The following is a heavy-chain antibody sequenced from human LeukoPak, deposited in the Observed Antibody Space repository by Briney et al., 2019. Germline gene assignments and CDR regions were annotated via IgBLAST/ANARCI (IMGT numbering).Heavy chain of an antibody. CDR2: IYHSGST. J-gene: IGHJ4*02. D-gene: IGHD3-3*01. CDR1: SYSISRGYY. V-gene: IGHV4-38-2*02. CDR3: GRKGRLHFLEQIDY. Sequence: SETLSLTCTVSSYSISRGYYWGWIRQSPGKGLEWIGNIYHSGSTSYNPSLKSRVTISLDMSKNQFSLKLSSVTAADTAFYYFGRKGRLHFLEQIDYWGQGTLVTVSS.